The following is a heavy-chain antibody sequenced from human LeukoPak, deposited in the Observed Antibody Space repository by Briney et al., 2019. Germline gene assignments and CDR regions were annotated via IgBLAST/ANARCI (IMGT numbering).Heavy chain of an antibody. CDR1: GGTFSNYV. D-gene: IGHD3-22*01. CDR3: ARAGPPGSRGYYYVPFDF. Sequence: SVKVSCKASGGTFSNYVISWVRQAPGQGLEWLGGIIPIYGTTQYAQKFQGRVTITTDESTSTAYMELSSLRSEDTAVYYCARAGPPGSRGYYYVPFDFWGQGTQVTVSS. J-gene: IGHJ4*02. CDR2: IIPIYGTT. V-gene: IGHV1-69*05.